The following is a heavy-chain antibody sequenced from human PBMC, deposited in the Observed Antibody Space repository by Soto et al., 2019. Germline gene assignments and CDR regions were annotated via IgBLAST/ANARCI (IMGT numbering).Heavy chain of an antibody. D-gene: IGHD6-13*01. CDR3: AGPGYSSSWFSTTYYYYGMDV. Sequence: PSETLSLTCTVSGGSISSGGYYWSWIRQHPGKGLEWIGYIYHSGSTNYNPSLKSRVTISVDKSKNQFSLKLSSVTAADTAVYYCAGPGYSSSWFSTTYYYYGMDVWGQGTTVTVSS. CDR2: IYHSGST. CDR1: GGSISSGGYY. J-gene: IGHJ6*02. V-gene: IGHV4-31*09.